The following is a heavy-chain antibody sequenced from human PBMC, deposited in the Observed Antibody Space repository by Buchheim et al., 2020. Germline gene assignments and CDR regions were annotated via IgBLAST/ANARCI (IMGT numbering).Heavy chain of an antibody. CDR1: GFTFSSYW. CDR3: ARVGFSRESYYYYGMDV. Sequence: EVQLVESGGGLVQPGGSLRLSCAASGFTFSSYWMSWVRQAPGKGLEWVANIKQDGSEKYYVDYVKGRLTISRENAKNSLYLQMNSLRAEDTAVYYCARVGFSRESYYYYGMDVWGQGTT. D-gene: IGHD3-10*01. J-gene: IGHJ6*02. V-gene: IGHV3-7*01. CDR2: IKQDGSEK.